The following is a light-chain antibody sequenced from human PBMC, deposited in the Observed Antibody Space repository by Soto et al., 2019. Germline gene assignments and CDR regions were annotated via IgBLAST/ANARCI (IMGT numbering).Light chain of an antibody. Sequence: QPVLTQPPSVSAAPGQKVTISCSGSSSNIGNNYVSWYQQLPGAAPKLLIYDHNKRPSGIPDRFSGSKSGTSATLGITGLQTGDEADYYCGTWDSSLSAWVFGGGTKLTVL. CDR3: GTWDSSLSAWV. CDR2: DHN. V-gene: IGLV1-51*01. CDR1: SSNIGNNY. J-gene: IGLJ3*02.